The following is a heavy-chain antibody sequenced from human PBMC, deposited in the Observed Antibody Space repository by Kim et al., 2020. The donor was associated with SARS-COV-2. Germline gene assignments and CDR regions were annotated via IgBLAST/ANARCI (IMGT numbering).Heavy chain of an antibody. V-gene: IGHV3-15*01. CDR2: IKSKTDGGTT. CDR1: GFTFSNAW. D-gene: IGHD3-9*01. J-gene: IGHJ4*02. CDR3: TTEHYDILTGYYLDY. Sequence: GGSLRLSCAASGFTFSNAWMSWVRQAPGKGLEWVGRIKSKTDGGTTDYAAPVKGRFTISRDDSKNTLYLQMNSLKTEDTAVYYCTTEHYDILTGYYLDYWGQVTLVTVSS.